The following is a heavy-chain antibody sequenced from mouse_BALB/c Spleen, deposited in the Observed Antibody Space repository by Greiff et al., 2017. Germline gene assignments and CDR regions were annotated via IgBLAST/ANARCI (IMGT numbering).Heavy chain of an antibody. CDR1: GFTFSSYY. Sequence: EVKLVESGGGLVKLGGSLKLSCAASGFTFSSYYMSWVRQTPEKRLELVAAINSNGGSTYYPDTVKGRFTISRDNAKNTLYLQMSSLKSEDTALYYCARHGALLRLRRAMDYWGQGTSVTVSS. D-gene: IGHD1-2*01. CDR3: ARHGALLRLRRAMDY. V-gene: IGHV5-6-2*01. J-gene: IGHJ4*01. CDR2: INSNGGST.